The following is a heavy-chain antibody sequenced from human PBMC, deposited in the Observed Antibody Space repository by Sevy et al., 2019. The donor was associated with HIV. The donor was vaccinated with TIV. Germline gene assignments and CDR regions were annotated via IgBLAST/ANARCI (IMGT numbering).Heavy chain of an antibody. V-gene: IGHV3-21*01. Sequence: GGSLRLSCSASGFTFSTYSMHWVRQAPGKGLEWVSSISFSSNYIYYADSMKGRFTISRDNAKNSLYLHMNSLRAEDTAVYYCARGIGTTVTMWDAFDIWGQGTMVTVS. CDR2: ISFSSNYI. J-gene: IGHJ3*02. CDR1: GFTFSTYS. CDR3: ARGIGTTVTMWDAFDI. D-gene: IGHD4-17*01.